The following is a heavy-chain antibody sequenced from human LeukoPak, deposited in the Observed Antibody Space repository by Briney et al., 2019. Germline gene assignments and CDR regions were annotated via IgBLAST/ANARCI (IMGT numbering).Heavy chain of an antibody. V-gene: IGHV4-59*01. CDR3: AGTLKWLASDY. J-gene: IGHJ4*02. CDR2: SRDSGTT. CDR1: GGSFSGYY. Sequence: SETLSLTCAVYGGSFSGYYWSWIRQSPGKGLEWIGNSRDSGTTNYNPSLKSRVTISVDTSKNQLSLKLTSVTTADTAVYYCAGTLKWLASDYWGQGTLVTVSS. D-gene: IGHD3-22*01.